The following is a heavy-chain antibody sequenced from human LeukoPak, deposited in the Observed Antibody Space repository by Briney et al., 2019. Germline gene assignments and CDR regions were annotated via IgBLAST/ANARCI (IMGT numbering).Heavy chain of an antibody. V-gene: IGHV3-11*01. D-gene: IGHD2-21*01. CDR2: ISKNGRTI. J-gene: IGHJ5*02. CDR3: ATTGLLGDIP. Sequence: GGSLRLSCVASGFTFSDYYMSWIRQAPGKGLEWLSYISKNGRTIYYADSVKGRFTISRDNAKKSVFLQMNSPRAEDTAVYYCATTGLLGDIPWGQGTLVTVSS. CDR1: GFTFSDYY.